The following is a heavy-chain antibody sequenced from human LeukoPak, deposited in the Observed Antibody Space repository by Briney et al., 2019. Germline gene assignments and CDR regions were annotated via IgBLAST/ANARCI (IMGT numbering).Heavy chain of an antibody. CDR2: IYHSGST. D-gene: IGHD2-8*01. V-gene: IGHV4-38-2*02. Sequence: SETLSLTCTVSGYSISSGYYWGWIRQPPGKGPEWIGSIYHSGSTYYNPSLESRVTISVDTSKNQFSLKLSSVTAADTAVYYCARDIRYCTNGVCYYDAFDIWGQGTMVTVSS. CDR3: ARDIRYCTNGVCYYDAFDI. J-gene: IGHJ3*02. CDR1: GYSISSGYY.